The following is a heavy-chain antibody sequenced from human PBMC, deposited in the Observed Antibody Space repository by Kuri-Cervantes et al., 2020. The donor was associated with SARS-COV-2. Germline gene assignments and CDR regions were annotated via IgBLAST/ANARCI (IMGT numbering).Heavy chain of an antibody. CDR3: AREAPCRIVGAICYGMDV. D-gene: IGHD1-26*01. Sequence: GESLKISCAASGFTFSSYSMNWVRQAPGKGLEWVSYISSSSSTIYYAASVKGRFTISRDNAKNSLYLQMNSLRDEDTAVYYCAREAPCRIVGAICYGMDVWGQGTTVTVSS. V-gene: IGHV3-48*02. CDR2: ISSSSSTI. J-gene: IGHJ6*02. CDR1: GFTFSSYS.